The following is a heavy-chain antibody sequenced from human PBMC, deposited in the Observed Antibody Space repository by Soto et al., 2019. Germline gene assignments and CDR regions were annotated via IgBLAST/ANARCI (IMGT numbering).Heavy chain of an antibody. CDR1: GFTFSSYG. D-gene: IGHD3-3*01. Sequence: EVHLLESGGGLAQPGGSLTLSCAASGFTFSSYGMTWVRQAPGKGLEWVSAISGDGASIYYADSVKGRFTITRDNSKSQLSLQMDTLSADDTAVYYCATYVFCDRDCCHWHVASWGQGTLVSVSS. V-gene: IGHV3-23*01. J-gene: IGHJ4*02. CDR2: ISGDGASI. CDR3: ATYVFCDRDCCHWHVAS.